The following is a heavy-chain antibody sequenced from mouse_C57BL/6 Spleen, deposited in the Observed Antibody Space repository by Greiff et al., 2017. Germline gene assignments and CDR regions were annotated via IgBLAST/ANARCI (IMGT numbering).Heavy chain of an antibody. CDR2: ISYDGSN. Sequence: ESGPGLVKPSQSLSLTCSVTGYSIISGYYWNWIRQFPGNKLEWMGYISYDGSNNYNPSLKNRISITRDTSKNQFFLKLNSVTTEDTATYYCARRGADSNYVYWYFDVWGTGTTVTVSA. J-gene: IGHJ1*03. CDR3: ARRGADSNYVYWYFDV. D-gene: IGHD2-5*01. V-gene: IGHV3-6*01. CDR1: GYSIISGYY.